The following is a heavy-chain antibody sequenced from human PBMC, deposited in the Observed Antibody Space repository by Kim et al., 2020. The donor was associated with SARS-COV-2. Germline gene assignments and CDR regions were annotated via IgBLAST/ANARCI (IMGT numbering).Heavy chain of an antibody. Sequence: GIANYAQKFQGRVTITADKSTSTAYMELSSLRSEDTAVYYCARLVVEDQNYWGQGTLVTVSS. CDR3: ARLVVEDQNY. CDR2: GIA. D-gene: IGHD2-15*01. J-gene: IGHJ4*02. V-gene: IGHV1-69*02.